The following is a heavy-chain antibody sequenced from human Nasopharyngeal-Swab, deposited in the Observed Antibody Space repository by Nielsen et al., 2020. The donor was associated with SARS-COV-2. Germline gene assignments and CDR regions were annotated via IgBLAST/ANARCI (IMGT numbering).Heavy chain of an antibody. CDR3: ARDVAIVGATLEN. CDR1: EFTLSRNG. CDR2: ISSSSSTS. J-gene: IGHJ4*02. V-gene: IGHV3-48*02. D-gene: IGHD1-26*01. Sequence: GGPLRLCCAAAEFTLSRNGMHWVRQAPGKGLEWVAYISSSSSTSYYADSVKGRFTISRDNPKNSLYLQMNSLRDEDTALYYCARDVAIVGATLENWGRGTPVTVSS.